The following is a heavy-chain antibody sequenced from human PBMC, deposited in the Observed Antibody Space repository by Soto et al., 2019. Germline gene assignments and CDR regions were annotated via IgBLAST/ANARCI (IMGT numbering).Heavy chain of an antibody. D-gene: IGHD2-2*01. V-gene: IGHV3-23*01. CDR3: AKARCSTANCYVPEY. J-gene: IGHJ4*02. Sequence: LRLSCVASGFTFSTYTMSWVRQAPGKGLEWVSVISGSAGSSGPSYADSVQGRFSISRDNARNTLYLQMNSLRGEDTAMYYCAKARCSTANCYVPEYWGQGTRVTVSS. CDR1: GFTFSTYT. CDR2: ISGSAGSSGP.